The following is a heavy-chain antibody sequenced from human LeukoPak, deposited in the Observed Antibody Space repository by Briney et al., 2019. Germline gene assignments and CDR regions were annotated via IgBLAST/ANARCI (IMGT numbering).Heavy chain of an antibody. Sequence: PGGSLRLSCVASGFTFSSYWMSWVRQAPGKGLEWVSVISGSGDNTYYADSVKGRFTISRDNSKNTLYLQMNSLRAEDTAVYYCAKDRDYYGSGTGDYWGQGTLVTVSS. D-gene: IGHD3-10*01. V-gene: IGHV3-23*01. J-gene: IGHJ4*02. CDR1: GFTFSSYW. CDR3: AKDRDYYGSGTGDY. CDR2: ISGSGDNT.